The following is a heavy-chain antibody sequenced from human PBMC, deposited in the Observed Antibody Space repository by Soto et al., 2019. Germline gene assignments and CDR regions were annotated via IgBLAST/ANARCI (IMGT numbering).Heavy chain of an antibody. CDR1: GFTFNTYG. V-gene: IGHV3-33*08. D-gene: IGHD6-13*01. CDR2: IWNDGSNS. CDR3: ARRQISPPTRGAATARGAMDV. Sequence: QVQLVESGGGVVQPGRSLRLSCAASGFTFNTYGMHWVRQAPGKGLEWVAVIWNDGSNSYYANSVKGRFTISRDNSKTTLHLQMSSLRAEDTAVYYCARRQISPPTRGAATARGAMDVGGQGTTVTVSS. J-gene: IGHJ6*02.